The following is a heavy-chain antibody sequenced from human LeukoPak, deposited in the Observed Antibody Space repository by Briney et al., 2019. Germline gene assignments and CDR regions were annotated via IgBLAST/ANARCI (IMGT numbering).Heavy chain of an antibody. CDR1: GYTFTNYG. J-gene: IGHJ4*02. D-gene: IGHD2-15*01. CDR2: MSVYNGNT. CDR3: ARYYYCSGGSCYSFLSY. V-gene: IGHV1-18*01. Sequence: ASVKVSCKASGYTFTNYGIGWVRQAPAAGLEWMGWMSVYNGNTNYAQKSQGRVTMATDTSTSTAYMELRSLRSDDTAVYYCARYYYCSGGSCYSFLSYWGQGTLVTVSS.